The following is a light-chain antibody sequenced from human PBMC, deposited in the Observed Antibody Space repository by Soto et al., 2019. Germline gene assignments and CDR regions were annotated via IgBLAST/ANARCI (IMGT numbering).Light chain of an antibody. V-gene: IGKV4-1*01. CDR3: QQYYTTPLT. CDR2: WAS. J-gene: IGKJ4*01. CDR1: QTILYSSNNKNC. Sequence: DIVMTQSPDSLAVSLGERATINCKSSQTILYSSNNKNCIAWYQQKAGQPHRLLIYWASTRQYGVPERFSGSGSATDFTLTITSLQAEDVPVYYCQQYYTTPLTFGGGTKVEIK.